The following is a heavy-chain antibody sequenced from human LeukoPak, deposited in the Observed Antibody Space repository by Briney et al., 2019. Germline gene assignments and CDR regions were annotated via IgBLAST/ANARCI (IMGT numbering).Heavy chain of an antibody. CDR2: TYYSARWYF. V-gene: IGHV6-1*01. J-gene: IGHJ5*02. CDR1: GDSVSNNGAS. CDR3: ARGGAGWYVSVFDP. Sequence: SQTLSLTRAISGDSVSNNGASWNWISQSPSRDLEWLGRTYYSARWYFDSAVSVRSLATINPVTSQNQFSLQLDSVTPEDPAVYYCARGGAGWYVSVFDPWGQGTLVTVSS. D-gene: IGHD6-19*01.